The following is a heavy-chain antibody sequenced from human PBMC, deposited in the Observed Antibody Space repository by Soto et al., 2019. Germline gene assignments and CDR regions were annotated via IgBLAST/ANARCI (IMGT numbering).Heavy chain of an antibody. CDR1: GFTFSIYW. J-gene: IGHJ4*02. Sequence: XASLLLSCAASGFTFSIYWMSWVRQAPGKGLEWVANIKQDGSEKYYVDSVKGRFTISRDNAKNSLYLQMNSLRAEDTAVYYCARGGYSYGHGDYWGQATLVTVSS. V-gene: IGHV3-7*01. CDR3: ARGGYSYGHGDY. CDR2: IKQDGSEK. D-gene: IGHD5-18*01.